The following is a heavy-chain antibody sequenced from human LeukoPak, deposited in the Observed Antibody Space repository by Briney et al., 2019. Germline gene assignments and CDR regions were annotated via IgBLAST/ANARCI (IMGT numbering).Heavy chain of an antibody. CDR3: AKDYVWGSYRYNFYGMDV. Sequence: GRSLRLSCAASGFTFSSYGMHWVRQAPGKGLEWVAVISYDGSNKYYADSVKGRFTISRDNSKNTLYLQMNSLRAEDTAVYYCAKDYVWGSYRYNFYGMDVWGQGTTVTVSS. D-gene: IGHD3-16*02. CDR1: GFTFSSYG. V-gene: IGHV3-30*18. CDR2: ISYDGSNK. J-gene: IGHJ6*02.